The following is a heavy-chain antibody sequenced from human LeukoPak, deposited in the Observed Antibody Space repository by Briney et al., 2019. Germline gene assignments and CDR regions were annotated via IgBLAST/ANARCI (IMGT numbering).Heavy chain of an antibody. CDR2: ISDGGSNK. CDR3: ARAGSFWHYVY. Sequence: PGRSLRLSCVTSGFIFSSYGIHWVRQAPDKGLEWVAVISDGGSNKYYADSVKGRFIISRDNSKNTLYLQMNSLRAGDTAVYYCARAGSFWHYVYWGQGTLVTVSS. CDR1: GFIFSSYG. D-gene: IGHD1-7*01. J-gene: IGHJ4*02. V-gene: IGHV3-30*03.